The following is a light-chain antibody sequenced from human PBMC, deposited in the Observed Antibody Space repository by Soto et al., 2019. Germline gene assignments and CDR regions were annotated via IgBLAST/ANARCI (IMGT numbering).Light chain of an antibody. Sequence: QAVVTQPPSASGTPGQWVSITCSGSNSNIGGNSVSWFQHFPGMAPKLLIYNNDQRPSGVPDRFSGSKSVTSASLAISGLQSDDEADYYCASWDDSLDSRLFGGGTKLTVL. CDR1: NSNIGGNS. J-gene: IGLJ3*02. CDR3: ASWDDSLDSRL. V-gene: IGLV1-44*01. CDR2: NND.